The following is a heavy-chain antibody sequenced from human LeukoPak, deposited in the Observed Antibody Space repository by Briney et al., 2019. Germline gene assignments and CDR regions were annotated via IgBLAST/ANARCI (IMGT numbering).Heavy chain of an antibody. Sequence: ASVKVSCKLSGYTFTDFYIHWVRQAPGQGLEYMGRINTHNGGTVYALQFQGRLSMTRDTSISTAYMELQSLRSEDTAVYYCARDLKGQYQDAFDIWGQGTMVTVSS. D-gene: IGHD2-2*01. CDR3: ARDLKGQYQDAFDI. CDR1: GYTFTDFY. CDR2: INTHNGGT. J-gene: IGHJ3*02. V-gene: IGHV1-2*06.